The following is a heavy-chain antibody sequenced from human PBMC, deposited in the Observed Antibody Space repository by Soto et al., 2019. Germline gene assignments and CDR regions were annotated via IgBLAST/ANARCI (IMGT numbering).Heavy chain of an antibody. J-gene: IGHJ6*02. Sequence: GASVKVSCKASGYTFTSYDINCVRQATGQGLEWMGWVNPNSGNTGYAQKFQGRVTMTRNTSISTAYMELSSLRSEDTAVYYCARWPDGYYYYGMDVWGQGTTVTVSS. CDR2: VNPNSGNT. CDR1: GYTFTSYD. CDR3: ARWPDGYYYYGMDV. V-gene: IGHV1-8*01.